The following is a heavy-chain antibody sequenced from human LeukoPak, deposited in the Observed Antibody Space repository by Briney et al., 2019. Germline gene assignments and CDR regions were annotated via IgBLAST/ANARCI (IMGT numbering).Heavy chain of an antibody. V-gene: IGHV3-23*01. CDR2: ISGSGGST. CDR1: GFTLSSYA. D-gene: IGHD6-13*01. Sequence: HAGGSLRLSCAASGFTLSSYAMSWVRQAPGKGLEWVSAISGSGGSTYYADSVKGRFTISRDNSKNTLYLQMNSLRAEDTAVYYCAKVIFRWQQPDYWGQGTLVTVSS. J-gene: IGHJ4*02. CDR3: AKVIFRWQQPDY.